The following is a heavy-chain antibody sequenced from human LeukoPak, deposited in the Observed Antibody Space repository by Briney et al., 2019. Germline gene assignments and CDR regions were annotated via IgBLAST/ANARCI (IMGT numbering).Heavy chain of an antibody. J-gene: IGHJ6*03. CDR1: GYSISSGYY. Sequence: SETLSLTSAVSGYSISSGYYWGWIRQPPGKGLEWIGSIYHSGSTYYNPSLKSRVTISVDTSKNQFSLKLSSVTAADTAVYYCASCGPLSRRTEGYYYYYMDVWGKGTTVTVSS. V-gene: IGHV4-38-2*01. D-gene: IGHD1-14*01. CDR2: IYHSGST. CDR3: ASCGPLSRRTEGYYYYYMDV.